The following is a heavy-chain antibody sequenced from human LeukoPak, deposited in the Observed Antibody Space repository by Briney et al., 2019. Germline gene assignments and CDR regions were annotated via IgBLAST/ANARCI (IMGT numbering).Heavy chain of an antibody. CDR1: GYTFTSCD. CDR2: MNPNSGNT. Sequence: ASVKVSCKASGYTFTSCDINWVRQATGQGLEWMGWMNPNSGNTGYAQKFQGRVTMTRNTSISTAYMELSSLRSEDTAVYYCARGGTYYYDSSGYYYVPRRDYYMDVWGKGTTVTVSS. D-gene: IGHD3-22*01. J-gene: IGHJ6*03. CDR3: ARGGTYYYDSSGYYYVPRRDYYMDV. V-gene: IGHV1-8*01.